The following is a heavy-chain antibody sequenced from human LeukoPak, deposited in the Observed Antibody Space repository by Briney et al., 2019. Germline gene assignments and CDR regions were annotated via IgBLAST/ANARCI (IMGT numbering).Heavy chain of an antibody. V-gene: IGHV1-2*02. D-gene: IGHD3-9*01. CDR3: ARDSSDILTGYYHF. Sequence: GASVKVSCKTSGYSLNDYYLHWVRQAPGQGLEWMGWINPNSGRTHYAPKFQGGVTLTTDTSITTAYMELSSLISGDTALYYCARDSSDILTGYYHFWGQGTLVTVSS. CDR1: GYSLNDYY. J-gene: IGHJ4*02. CDR2: INPNSGRT.